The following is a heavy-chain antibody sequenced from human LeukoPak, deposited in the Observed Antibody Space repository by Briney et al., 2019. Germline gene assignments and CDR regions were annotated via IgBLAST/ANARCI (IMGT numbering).Heavy chain of an antibody. V-gene: IGHV4-4*07. CDR1: GGSINNYY. CDR3: ARGRYCSADICSGGDAFDI. CDR2: IYTRGST. Sequence: SETLSLTCTVSGGSINNYYWSWIRQPAGKGLEWIGRIYTRGSTNYNPSLKSRVTMSVDTYKNQFSLKLSSVTAADTAVYYCARGRYCSADICSGGDAFDIWGQGTMVSVSS. J-gene: IGHJ3*02. D-gene: IGHD2-15*01.